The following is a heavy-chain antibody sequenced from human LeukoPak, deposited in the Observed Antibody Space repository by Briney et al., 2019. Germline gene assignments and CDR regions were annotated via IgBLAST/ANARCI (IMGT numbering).Heavy chain of an antibody. V-gene: IGHV3-30*03. J-gene: IGHJ3*02. D-gene: IGHD2-15*01. CDR1: GFTFSSYG. Sequence: GGSLRLSCAASGFTFSSYGMHWVRQAPGKGLEWVTLISYDGSNKYYADSVKGRFTISRDNSKNTLYLQMNSLRAGDTAVYYCARDCTGGTCYDAFDIWGEGTLVTVSS. CDR3: ARDCTGGTCYDAFDI. CDR2: ISYDGSNK.